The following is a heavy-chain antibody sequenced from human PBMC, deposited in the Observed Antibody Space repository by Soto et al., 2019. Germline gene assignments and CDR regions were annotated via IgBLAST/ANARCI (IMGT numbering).Heavy chain of an antibody. Sequence: PGGSLRLSCAASGFTFSSYAMHWVRQAPGKGLEWVAVISYDGSNKYYADSVKGRFTISRDNSKNTLYLQMNSLRAEDTAVYYCARDNIVTIFGVVRPSAYYYYGMDVWGQGTTVTVSS. V-gene: IGHV3-30-3*01. J-gene: IGHJ6*02. D-gene: IGHD3-3*01. CDR3: ARDNIVTIFGVVRPSAYYYYGMDV. CDR2: ISYDGSNK. CDR1: GFTFSSYA.